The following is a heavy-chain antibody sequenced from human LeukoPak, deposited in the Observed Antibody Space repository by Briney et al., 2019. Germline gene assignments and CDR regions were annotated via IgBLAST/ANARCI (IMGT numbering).Heavy chain of an antibody. Sequence: PSQTLSLTCTVSGGSISSGDYYWSWIRQPPGKGLEWIGYIYYSGSTYYNPSLKSRVTISVDTSKNQFSLKLSSVTAADTAVYYCARTPRVLRFLEWFYYFDYWGQGTLVTVSS. J-gene: IGHJ4*02. CDR1: GGSISSGDYY. V-gene: IGHV4-30-4*01. CDR3: ARTPRVLRFLEWFYYFDY. CDR2: IYYSGST. D-gene: IGHD3-3*01.